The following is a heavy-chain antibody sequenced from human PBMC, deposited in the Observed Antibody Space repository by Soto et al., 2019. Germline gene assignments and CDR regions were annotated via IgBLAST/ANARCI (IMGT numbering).Heavy chain of an antibody. CDR1: GFTFSSYA. CDR3: AIPIGYSSGWTFDY. Sequence: EVQLLESGGGLVQPGGSLRLSCAASGFTFSSYAMSWVRQAPGKGLEWVSAISGSGGSTYYADSVKGRFTTSRDNSKNTLYLQMNILRAEDTAVYYCAIPIGYSSGWTFDYWGQGTLVTVSS. J-gene: IGHJ4*02. V-gene: IGHV3-23*01. CDR2: ISGSGGST. D-gene: IGHD6-19*01.